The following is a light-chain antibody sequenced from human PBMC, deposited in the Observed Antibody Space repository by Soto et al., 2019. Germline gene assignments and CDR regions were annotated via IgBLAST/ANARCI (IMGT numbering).Light chain of an antibody. J-gene: IGKJ4*01. CDR3: QQRSNWPPLT. Sequence: EIVLTQSPATLSXXXXXRATLSCRASQSVSSYLAWYQQKPGQAPRLLIYDASNRATGIPARFSGSGSGTDFTLTISSLEPEDFAVYYCQQRSNWPPLTFGGGTKVEIK. CDR1: QSVSSY. CDR2: DAS. V-gene: IGKV3-11*01.